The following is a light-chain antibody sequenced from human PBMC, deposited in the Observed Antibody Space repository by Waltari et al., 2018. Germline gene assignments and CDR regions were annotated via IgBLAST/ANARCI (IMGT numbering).Light chain of an antibody. V-gene: IGKV4-1*01. CDR3: QQHYSTPRT. CDR1: QNILYSSNNKNY. Sequence: EIVMTKSLDSLAVSLGERATINCKSSQNILYSSNNKNYLAWYQLKPGQAPKLLFYWASTRESGVPDRFSGSGSGTEFTLTINSLQAEDVAVYYCQQHYSTPRTFGQGTKVEIK. CDR2: WAS. J-gene: IGKJ1*01.